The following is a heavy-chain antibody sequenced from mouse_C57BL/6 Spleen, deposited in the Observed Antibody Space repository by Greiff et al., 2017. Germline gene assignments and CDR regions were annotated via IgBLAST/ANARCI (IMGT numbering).Heavy chain of an antibody. J-gene: IGHJ2*01. CDR3: ARDQGYYGSSLDY. V-gene: IGHV5-16*01. CDR2: INYDGSST. Sequence: EVQVVESEGGLVQPGSSMKLSCTASGFTFSDYYMAWVRQVPEKGLEWVANINYDGSSTYYLDSLKSRFIISRDHAKNILYLQMSSLKSEDTATYYCARDQGYYGSSLDYWGQGTTLTVSS. CDR1: GFTFSDYY. D-gene: IGHD1-1*01.